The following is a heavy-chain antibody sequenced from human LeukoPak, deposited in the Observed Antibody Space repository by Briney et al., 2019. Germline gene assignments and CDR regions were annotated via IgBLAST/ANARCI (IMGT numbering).Heavy chain of an antibody. V-gene: IGHV1-2*02. CDR3: ARYCRAGNCYSLTSFDY. Sequence: ASVKVSCKASGYPFSAYDIHWVRQAPGQGLEWMGRINPSSGGTNSAQKFQGRVTMTGDTSISTAYLQLSRLRSDDTAVYYCARYCRAGNCYSLTSFDYSGQGTLVTVSS. CDR2: INPSSGGT. CDR1: GYPFSAYD. J-gene: IGHJ4*02. D-gene: IGHD2-15*01.